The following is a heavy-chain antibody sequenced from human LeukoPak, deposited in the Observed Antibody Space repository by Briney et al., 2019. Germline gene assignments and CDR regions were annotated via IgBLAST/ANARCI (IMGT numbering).Heavy chain of an antibody. CDR3: ARLMKVYDYGDSGDAFDI. J-gene: IGHJ3*02. CDR2: IYYSGST. V-gene: IGHV4-39*07. D-gene: IGHD4-17*01. CDR1: GGSISSSSYY. Sequence: PSETLSLTCTVSGGSISSSSYYWGWIRQPPGKGLEWIGSIYYSGSTYYNPSLKSRVTISVDTSKNQFSLKLSSVTAADTAVYYCARLMKVYDYGDSGDAFDIWGHGTMVTVSS.